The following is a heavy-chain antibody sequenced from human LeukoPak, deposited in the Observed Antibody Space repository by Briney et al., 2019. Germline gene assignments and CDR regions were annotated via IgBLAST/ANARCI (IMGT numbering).Heavy chain of an antibody. CDR2: VNWNGVST. CDR3: ARSALIVGAAYFDY. J-gene: IGHJ4*02. V-gene: IGHV3-20*04. Sequence: SGGSLRLSCAASGFTFSSYAMSWVRQAPGKGLEWVSGVNWNGVSTGYAASVKGRFTISRDNAKNSLSLQMNSLRAEDTALYYCARSALIVGAAYFDYWGQGTLVTVSS. CDR1: GFTFSSYA. D-gene: IGHD1-26*01.